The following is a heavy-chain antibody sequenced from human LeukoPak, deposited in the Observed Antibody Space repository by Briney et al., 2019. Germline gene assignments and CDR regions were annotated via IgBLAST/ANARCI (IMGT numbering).Heavy chain of an antibody. CDR3: ARSDYDILTGYYDAFDI. J-gene: IGHJ3*02. D-gene: IGHD3-9*01. CDR1: GGTFSSYA. CDR2: IIPIFGIA. V-gene: IGHV1-69*04. Sequence: ASVKVSCKASGGTFSSYAISWVRQAPGQGLEWMGRIIPIFGIANYAQKFQGRVTITADKSTNTAYMELSSLRSEDTAVYYCARSDYDILTGYYDAFDIWGQGTMVTVSS.